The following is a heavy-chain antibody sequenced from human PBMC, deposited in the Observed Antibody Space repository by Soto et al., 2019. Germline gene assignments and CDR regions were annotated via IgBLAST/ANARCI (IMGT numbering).Heavy chain of an antibody. V-gene: IGHV1-69*19. Sequence: QVQLVQSGAEMKKPGSSVKVSCQSSGGTFNTYAMNWVRQAPGQGPEWMGDISPMFGAANYAPKFQGRVTMTADESTGTSYMQLSSLTSEDTALYFCAREVQGHTPAFVYWGQGTLVTVSS. CDR2: ISPMFGAA. J-gene: IGHJ4*02. CDR1: GGTFNTYA. CDR3: AREVQGHTPAFVY.